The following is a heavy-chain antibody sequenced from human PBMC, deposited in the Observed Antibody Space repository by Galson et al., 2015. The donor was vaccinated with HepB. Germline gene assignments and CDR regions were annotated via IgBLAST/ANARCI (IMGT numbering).Heavy chain of an antibody. CDR1: GYTFTSYA. Sequence: SVKVSCKASGYTFTSYAMHWVRQAPGQRLEWMGWINAGNGNTKYSQKFQGRVTITRDTSASTAYMELSSLRSEDTAVYYCARGRTTVTTFGYWGQGTLVTVSS. V-gene: IGHV1-3*01. D-gene: IGHD4-17*01. J-gene: IGHJ4*02. CDR3: ARGRTTVTTFGY. CDR2: INAGNGNT.